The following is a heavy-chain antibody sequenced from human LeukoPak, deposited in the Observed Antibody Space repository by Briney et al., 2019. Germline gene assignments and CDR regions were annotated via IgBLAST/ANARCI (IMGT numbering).Heavy chain of an antibody. V-gene: IGHV3-20*04. CDR3: ARDLRPSCSSTSCFDAFFDY. CDR1: SFTLDVYG. Sequence: GGSLRLSWAASSFTLDVYGVSGVRRAPGKARKGVSGFNWKGGSTGYADSVKGRFTISRDNDKNSLYLQMNSLRAEDTALYYCARDLRPSCSSTSCFDAFFDYWGQGTLVTVSS. D-gene: IGHD2-2*01. J-gene: IGHJ4*02. CDR2: FNWKGGST.